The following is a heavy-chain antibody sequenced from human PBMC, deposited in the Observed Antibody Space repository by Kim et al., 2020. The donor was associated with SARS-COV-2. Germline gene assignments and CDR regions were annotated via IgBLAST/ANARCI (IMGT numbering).Heavy chain of an antibody. CDR3: ASWVGHDYGDTVGY. J-gene: IGHJ4*02. V-gene: IGHV1-8*01. CDR1: GYTFTSYD. D-gene: IGHD4-17*01. CDR2: MNPNSGNT. Sequence: ALVKVSCKASGYTFTSYDINWVRQATGHGLEWMGWMNPNSGNTGYAQKFQGRVTMTRNTSISTAYMELSSLRSEDTAVYYCASWVGHDYGDTVGYWGQGTLVTVSS.